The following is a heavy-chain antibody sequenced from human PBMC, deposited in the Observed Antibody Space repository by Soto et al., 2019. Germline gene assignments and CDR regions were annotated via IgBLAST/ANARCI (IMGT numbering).Heavy chain of an antibody. V-gene: IGHV1-18*01. Sequence: ASVKVSCKASGYTFTSYGISWVRQAPGQGLEWMGWISAYNGNTNYAQKLQGRVTMTTDTSTSTAYMELRSLRSDDTAVYYCARLPRSWGITGTTKIDYYYYGMDVWGQGTTVTVSS. J-gene: IGHJ6*02. D-gene: IGHD1-20*01. CDR1: GYTFTSYG. CDR3: ARLPRSWGITGTTKIDYYYYGMDV. CDR2: ISAYNGNT.